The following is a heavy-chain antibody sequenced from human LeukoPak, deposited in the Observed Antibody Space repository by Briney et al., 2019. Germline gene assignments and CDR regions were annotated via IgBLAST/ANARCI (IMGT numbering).Heavy chain of an antibody. D-gene: IGHD3-22*01. V-gene: IGHV4-34*01. CDR2: INNSGST. CDR1: GGSFSGYY. J-gene: IGHJ4*02. Sequence: PSETLSLTCAVYGGSFSGYYWSWIRQPPGKGLEWIGEINNSGSTNYNPTLKSRVTISVDTSKNQFSLKLSSVTAADTAVYYCARGWGEGDYCDSSGYYYFDYWGQGTLVTVFS. CDR3: ARGWGEGDYCDSSGYYYFDY.